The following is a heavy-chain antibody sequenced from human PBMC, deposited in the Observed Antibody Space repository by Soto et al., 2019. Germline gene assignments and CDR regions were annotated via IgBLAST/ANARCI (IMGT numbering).Heavy chain of an antibody. CDR2: ISYDGSNK. Sequence: SLRLSCAASGFTFSSYGMHWVRQAPGKGLEWVAVISYDGSNKYYADSVKGRFTISRDNSKNTLYLQMNSLRAEDTAVYYCAKDLGDYFYYFDYWGQGTLVTVSS. CDR1: GFTFSSYG. J-gene: IGHJ4*02. CDR3: AKDLGDYFYYFDY. D-gene: IGHD4-17*01. V-gene: IGHV3-30*18.